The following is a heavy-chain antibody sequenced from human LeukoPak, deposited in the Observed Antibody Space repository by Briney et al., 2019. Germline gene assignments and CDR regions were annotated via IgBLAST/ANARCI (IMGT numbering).Heavy chain of an antibody. D-gene: IGHD3-22*01. Sequence: KTSETLSLTCTVSGGSISSGGYYWSWIRQHPGKGLEWIGYIYYSGSTNYNPSLKSRVTISVDTSKNQFSLKLSSVTAADTAVYYCARGPEGGSSGYYHRAYYFDYWGQGTLVTVSS. CDR3: ARGPEGGSSGYYHRAYYFDY. CDR1: GGSISSGGYY. J-gene: IGHJ4*02. V-gene: IGHV4-61*08. CDR2: IYYSGST.